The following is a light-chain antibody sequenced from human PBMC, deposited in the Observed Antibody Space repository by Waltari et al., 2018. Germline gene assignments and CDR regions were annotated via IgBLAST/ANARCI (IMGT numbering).Light chain of an antibody. Sequence: EIVLTQSPATLSLSPGERATLSCRASQSVSSYLAWYQQKPGQAPRLLIYDASHRATGIPARVSGSGSGTDVTLTISSLEPEDFAVYYCQQRSNWPPENTFGQGTRLEIK. CDR2: DAS. V-gene: IGKV3-11*01. CDR3: QQRSNWPPENT. J-gene: IGKJ5*01. CDR1: QSVSSY.